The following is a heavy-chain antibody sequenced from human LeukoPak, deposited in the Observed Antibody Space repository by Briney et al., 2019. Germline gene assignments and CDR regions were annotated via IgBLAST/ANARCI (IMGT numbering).Heavy chain of an antibody. CDR1: GFTFTNYW. J-gene: IGHJ4*02. CDR3: ARGPDYGGPL. Sequence: GGSLRLSCVASGFTFTNYWMHWVCQAPGKGLVWVARLNSGASSPSYADSVKGRFTVSRDNAKNTLYLQMDSLRAEDTAVYYCARGPDYGGPLRGQGTLVTVSP. CDR2: LNSGASSP. V-gene: IGHV3-74*01. D-gene: IGHD4-23*01.